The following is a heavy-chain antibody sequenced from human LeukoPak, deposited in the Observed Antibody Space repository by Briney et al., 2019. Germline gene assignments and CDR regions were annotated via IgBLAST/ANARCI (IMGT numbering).Heavy chain of an antibody. J-gene: IGHJ4*02. Sequence: PGGSLRLSCAASGFSFSSYGMHWVRQAPGKGLEWVAVIWYDGSNKYYADSVKGRFTISRDNSKNTLYLQMNSLRAEDTAVYYCARDGPGSYGYSPLDYWGQGTLVTVSS. CDR3: ARDGPGSYGYSPLDY. CDR1: GFSFSSYG. V-gene: IGHV3-33*01. D-gene: IGHD5-18*01. CDR2: IWYDGSNK.